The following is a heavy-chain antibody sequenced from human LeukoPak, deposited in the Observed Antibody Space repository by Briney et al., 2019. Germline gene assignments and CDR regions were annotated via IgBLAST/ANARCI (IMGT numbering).Heavy chain of an antibody. D-gene: IGHD1-14*01. CDR2: INSDGSST. V-gene: IGHV3-74*01. Sequence: PGGSLRLSCAASGFTFSSYWMHWVRQAPGKGLEWVSRINSDGSSTSYADSVKGRFTISRDNAKNTLYLQMNSLRAEDTAVYYCARDGPPAGDAFDIWGQGTMVTVSS. CDR1: GFTFSSYW. CDR3: ARDGPPAGDAFDI. J-gene: IGHJ3*02.